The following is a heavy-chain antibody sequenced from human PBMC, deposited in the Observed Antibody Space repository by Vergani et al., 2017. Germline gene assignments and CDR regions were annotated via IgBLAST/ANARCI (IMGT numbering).Heavy chain of an antibody. Sequence: EVQLLESGGGLVQPGGSLRLSCAASGFTFSSYSMNWVRQAPGKGLEWVSSISSSSSYIYYADSVKGRFTISRDNAKNSLYLQMNSLRAEDTAVYYCASAYYDFWSGYYGESFDYWGQGTLVTVSS. J-gene: IGHJ4*02. CDR1: GFTFSSYS. CDR2: ISSSSSYI. V-gene: IGHV3-48*01. D-gene: IGHD3-3*01. CDR3: ASAYYDFWSGYYGESFDY.